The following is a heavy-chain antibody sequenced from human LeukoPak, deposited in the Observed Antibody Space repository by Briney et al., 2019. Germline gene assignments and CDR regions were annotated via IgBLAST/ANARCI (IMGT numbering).Heavy chain of an antibody. CDR2: INLNSGGT. CDR1: GGTFSSYA. D-gene: IGHD3-9*01. V-gene: IGHV1-2*02. J-gene: IGHJ4*02. CDR3: ARSPDILTGENFDY. Sequence: ASVKVSCKASGGTFSSYAISWVRQAPGQGLEWMGWINLNSGGTNDAQKFQDRVTMTRDTSISTAYMELSRLRFDDTAVYYCARSPDILTGENFDYWGQGTLVTVSS.